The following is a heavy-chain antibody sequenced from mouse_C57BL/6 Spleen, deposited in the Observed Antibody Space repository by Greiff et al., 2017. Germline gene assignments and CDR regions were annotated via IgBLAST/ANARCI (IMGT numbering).Heavy chain of an antibody. V-gene: IGHV1-81*01. J-gene: IGHJ4*01. D-gene: IGHD2-3*01. CDR1: GYTFTSYG. CDR2: IYPRSGNT. Sequence: QVQLQQSGAELARPGASVKLSCKASGYTFTSYGISWVKQRTGQGLEWIGEIYPRSGNTYYNEKFKGKATLTADKSSSTAYMELRSLTSEDSAVYFCARRGIYDGYYDAMDYWGQGTSVTVSS. CDR3: ARRGIYDGYYDAMDY.